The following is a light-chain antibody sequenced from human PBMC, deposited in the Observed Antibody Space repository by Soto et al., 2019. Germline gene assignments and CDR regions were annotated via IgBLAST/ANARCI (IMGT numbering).Light chain of an antibody. Sequence: EIVLTQSPGTLSLSPGERATLSCRASQSVAANYLAWYQQKRGQAPRLLIYDTSTRATGVPARFSGSRSGPEFTLTINSLQSEDFAVYYCQHYGGSFIFGPGTKVDIK. J-gene: IGKJ3*01. CDR1: QSVAANY. V-gene: IGKV3-20*01. CDR2: DTS. CDR3: QHYGGSFI.